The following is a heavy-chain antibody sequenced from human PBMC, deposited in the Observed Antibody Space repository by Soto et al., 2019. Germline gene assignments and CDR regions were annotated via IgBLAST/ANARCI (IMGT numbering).Heavy chain of an antibody. CDR3: ARDLLYYDILTGEYYYYGMDV. CDR2: IYYSGST. J-gene: IGHJ6*02. D-gene: IGHD3-9*01. CDR1: GGSISSGDYY. Sequence: PSETLSLTCTVSGGSISSGDYYWSWIRQPPGKGLEWIGYIYYSGSTYYNPSLKSRVTISVDTSKNQFSLKLSSVTAADTAVYYCARDLLYYDILTGEYYYYGMDVWGQGTTVTVS. V-gene: IGHV4-30-4*01.